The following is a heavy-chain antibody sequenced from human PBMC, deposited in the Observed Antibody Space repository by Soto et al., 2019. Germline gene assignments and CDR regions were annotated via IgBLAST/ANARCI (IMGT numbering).Heavy chain of an antibody. CDR2: IYTSGST. CDR3: ARGLAYYDFWSGYYPPANYDYGMDV. V-gene: IGHV4-4*07. Sequence: SETLSLTCTVSGGSISSYYWSWIRQPAGKGLEWIGRIYTSGSTNYNPSRKSRVTMSVDTSKNQFSLKLSSVTAADTAVYYCARGLAYYDFWSGYYPPANYDYGMDVWGQGTTVTVS. CDR1: GGSISSYY. J-gene: IGHJ6*02. D-gene: IGHD3-3*01.